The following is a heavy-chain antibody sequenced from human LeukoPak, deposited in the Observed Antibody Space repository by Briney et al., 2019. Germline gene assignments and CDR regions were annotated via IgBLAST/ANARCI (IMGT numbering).Heavy chain of an antibody. CDR2: IYYSGST. CDR1: GGSISGSSYY. CDR3: AVTAMVMWDY. Sequence: SETLSLTCTVSGGSISGSSYYWGWIRQPPGKGLEWIGSIYYSGSTYYNPSLKSRVTISVDTSKNQFSLKLSSVTAADTAVYYCAVTAMVMWDYWGQGTLVTVSS. V-gene: IGHV4-39*01. D-gene: IGHD5-18*01. J-gene: IGHJ4*02.